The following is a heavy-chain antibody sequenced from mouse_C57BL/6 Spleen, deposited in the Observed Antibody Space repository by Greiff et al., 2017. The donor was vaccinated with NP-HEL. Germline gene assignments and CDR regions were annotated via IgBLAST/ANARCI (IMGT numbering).Heavy chain of an antibody. J-gene: IGHJ3*01. Sequence: QVQLQQPGAELVKPGASVKMSCKASGYTFTSYWITWVKQRPGQGLEWIGDIYPGSGSTNYNEKFKSKATLTVDTSSSTAYMQLSSLTSEDSAVYYCARKGYDPYGFAYWGQGTLVTVSA. D-gene: IGHD2-3*01. CDR3: ARKGYDPYGFAY. V-gene: IGHV1-55*01. CDR1: GYTFTSYW. CDR2: IYPGSGST.